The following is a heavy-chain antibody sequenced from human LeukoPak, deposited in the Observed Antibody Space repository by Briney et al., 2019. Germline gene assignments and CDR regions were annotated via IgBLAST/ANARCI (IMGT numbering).Heavy chain of an antibody. V-gene: IGHV3-53*05. CDR2: IYSGGST. D-gene: IGHD6-13*01. J-gene: IGHJ4*02. Sequence: GGSQRLSCAASGLTVSSNYMSWVRQAPGKGLEWVSVIYSGGSTYYADSVKGRFTISRDNAKNSLYLQMNSLRAEDTALYYCAKDLVYRQQLVQGVDYWGQGTLVTVSS. CDR1: GLTVSSNY. CDR3: AKDLVYRQQLVQGVDY.